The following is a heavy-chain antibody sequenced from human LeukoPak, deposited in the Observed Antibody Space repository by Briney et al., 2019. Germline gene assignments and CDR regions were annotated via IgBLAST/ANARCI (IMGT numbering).Heavy chain of an antibody. V-gene: IGHV3-64D*06. Sequence: GGSLRLSCSASGFTFSRYAMHWVRQAPGKGLEYVSAISSNGGSTYYADSVKGRFTISRDNSRNTLHLQMSSLRVEDTAVYYCVKDSSSESYFDYWGQGTLVTVSS. CDR2: ISSNGGST. J-gene: IGHJ4*02. D-gene: IGHD3-10*01. CDR3: VKDSSSESYFDY. CDR1: GFTFSRYA.